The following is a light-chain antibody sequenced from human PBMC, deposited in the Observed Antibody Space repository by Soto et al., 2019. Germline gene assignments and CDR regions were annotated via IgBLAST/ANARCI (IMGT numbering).Light chain of an antibody. CDR2: GNS. J-gene: IGLJ2*01. Sequence: QAVVTQPPSVSGAPGQRVTISCTGSSSNIGAGYDVHWYQQLPGTAPKLLIYGNSNRPSGVPDRFSGSKSGTSASLAITGLQAEDEADYYCQSYDSSLSGRGVFGGWTKLTVL. CDR3: QSYDSSLSGRGV. V-gene: IGLV1-40*01. CDR1: SSNIGAGYD.